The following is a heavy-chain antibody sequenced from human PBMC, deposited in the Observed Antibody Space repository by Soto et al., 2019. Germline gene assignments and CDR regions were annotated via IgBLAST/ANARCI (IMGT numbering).Heavy chain of an antibody. CDR2: ISGSGGST. CDR3: AKAFIVVVVAAHYFDY. Sequence: EVQLLESGGGLVQPGGSLRLSCAASGFTFSSYAMSWVRQAPGKGLEWVSAISGSGGSTYYADSVKGRFTISRDNSKNTLYLQMNSLRAEDTAVYYCAKAFIVVVVAAHYFDYWGQGTLVTVSS. D-gene: IGHD2-15*01. CDR1: GFTFSSYA. J-gene: IGHJ4*02. V-gene: IGHV3-23*01.